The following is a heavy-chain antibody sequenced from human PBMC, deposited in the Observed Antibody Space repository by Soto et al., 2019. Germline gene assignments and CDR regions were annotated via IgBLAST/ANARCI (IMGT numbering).Heavy chain of an antibody. J-gene: IGHJ4*02. CDR1: GYSFTSYW. CDR3: ARSPDSSSWYRMKYYFDY. D-gene: IGHD6-13*01. CDR2: IYPGDSDT. V-gene: IGHV5-51*01. Sequence: HGESLKISCKGSGYSFTSYWIGWVRQMPGKGLEWMGIIYPGDSDTRYSPSFQGQVTISADKSISTAYLQWSSLKASDTAMYYCARSPDSSSWYRMKYYFDYWGQGTLVTVSS.